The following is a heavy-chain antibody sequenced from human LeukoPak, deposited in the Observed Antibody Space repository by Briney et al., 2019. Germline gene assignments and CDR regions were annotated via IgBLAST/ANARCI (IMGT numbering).Heavy chain of an antibody. V-gene: IGHV4-61*02. CDR3: ATSTSRFIPEDY. CDR2: IYTSGST. D-gene: IGHD2-2*01. Sequence: SQTLSLTCTVSGGSISSGSYYWSWIRQPAWKGLEWIGRIYTSGSTNYNPPLKSRVTISVDTSKNQFPLKLSSVTAADTAVYYGATSTSRFIPEDYWGQGTLVTVSS. CDR1: GGSISSGSYY. J-gene: IGHJ4*02.